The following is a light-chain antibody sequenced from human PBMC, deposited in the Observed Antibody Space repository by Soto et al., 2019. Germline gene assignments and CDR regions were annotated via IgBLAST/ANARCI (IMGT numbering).Light chain of an antibody. CDR3: QQYKSSPYT. V-gene: IGKV1-5*03. Sequence: IQMTQSPSTLSASVGDRVTITCRASQSISTWLAWYQQKPGKAPKLLIYKASNLQSGVPSRFSGSGSGTEFTLTISSLQPDDFATYHCQQYKSSPYTFGQGTNLGIK. CDR1: QSISTW. CDR2: KAS. J-gene: IGKJ2*01.